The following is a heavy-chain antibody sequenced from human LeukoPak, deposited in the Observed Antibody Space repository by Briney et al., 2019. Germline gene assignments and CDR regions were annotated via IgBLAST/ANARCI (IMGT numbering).Heavy chain of an antibody. V-gene: IGHV1-46*01. CDR3: ARVALYCSSTSCSPPNWFDP. D-gene: IGHD2-2*01. CDR2: INPSGGST. CDR1: GYTFTSYY. J-gene: IGHJ5*02. Sequence: ASVKVSCKASGYTFTSYYMHWVRQAPGQGLEWMGIINPSGGSTSYAQKFQGRVTMTRDTSTSTVYMELSSLRSEDTAVYYCARVALYCSSTSCSPPNWFDPWGQGTLVTVSS.